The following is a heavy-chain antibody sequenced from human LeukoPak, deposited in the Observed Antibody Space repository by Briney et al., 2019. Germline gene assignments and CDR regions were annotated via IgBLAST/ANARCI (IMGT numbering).Heavy chain of an antibody. CDR3: ATSEYRSGWYASDY. Sequence: ASVKVSCKVSGYTFTDYYMHWVQQAPGKGLEWMGLVDPEDGETIYAEKFQGRVTITADTSTDTAYMELSSLRSEDTAVYYCATSEYRSGWYASDYRGHGTLVTVSS. J-gene: IGHJ4*01. D-gene: IGHD6-19*01. CDR1: GYTFTDYY. V-gene: IGHV1-69-2*01. CDR2: VDPEDGET.